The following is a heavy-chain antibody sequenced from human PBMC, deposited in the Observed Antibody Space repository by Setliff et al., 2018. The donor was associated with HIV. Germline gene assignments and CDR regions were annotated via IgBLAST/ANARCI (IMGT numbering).Heavy chain of an antibody. D-gene: IGHD6-13*01. CDR3: AKDVARRLAAIGRRGFFDS. CDR2: LRFDGSNQ. Sequence: GGSLRLSCEASGFTFSSYAMHWVRQAPGKGLEWVAFLRFDGSNQYYADSVKGRFTISRDNSRNTLYLQMHSLTPEDMAVYYCAKDVARRLAAIGRRGFFDSWGQGTLVTVSS. J-gene: IGHJ4*02. V-gene: IGHV3-30*02. CDR1: GFTFSSYA.